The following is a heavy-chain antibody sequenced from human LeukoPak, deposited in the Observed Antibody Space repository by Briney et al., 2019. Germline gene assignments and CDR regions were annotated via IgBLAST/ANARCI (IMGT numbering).Heavy chain of an antibody. V-gene: IGHV3-33*01. CDR2: IENDENNK. CDR3: ARDVQGYYYDSPGLGY. Sequence: HPGRSLRLSCAASGFTFSSYGMHWVRQATGKGLEGVVVIENDENNKYCAASVKGRFPISRDNSKNTLYLQMNSLRAEDTAVYYCARDVQGYYYDSPGLGYWGQGTLVTVSS. CDR1: GFTFSSYG. J-gene: IGHJ4*02. D-gene: IGHD3-22*01.